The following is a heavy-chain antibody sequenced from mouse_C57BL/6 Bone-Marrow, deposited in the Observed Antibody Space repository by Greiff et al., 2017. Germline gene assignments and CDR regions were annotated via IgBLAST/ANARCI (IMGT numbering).Heavy chain of an antibody. V-gene: IGHV5-6*02. CDR2: ISSGGSYT. CDR3: ARRIYYGYGGPFYAMDY. J-gene: IGHJ4*01. D-gene: IGHD2-2*01. CDR1: GFTFSSYG. Sequence: EVKLVESGGDLVKPGGSLKLSCAASGFTFSSYGMSWVRQTPDKRLEWVATISSGGSYTYYPDSVKGRFTISRDNAKNTLYLQMSSLKSEDTAMYYCARRIYYGYGGPFYAMDYGGKGTSVTVSS.